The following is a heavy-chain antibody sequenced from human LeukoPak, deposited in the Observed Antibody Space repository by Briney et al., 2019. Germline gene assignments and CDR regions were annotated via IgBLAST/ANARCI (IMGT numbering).Heavy chain of an antibody. Sequence: GGSLRLSCAASGFTFSSYAMTWVRQTPGKGLEWVSAVSGSGVTTYYADSVKGRFTISRDNSKNTLYLQMNSLRAEDTAVYYCAKMLIPDYWDQGTLVTVSS. J-gene: IGHJ4*02. V-gene: IGHV3-23*01. CDR3: AKMLIPDY. D-gene: IGHD2-21*01. CDR1: GFTFSSYA. CDR2: VSGSGVTT.